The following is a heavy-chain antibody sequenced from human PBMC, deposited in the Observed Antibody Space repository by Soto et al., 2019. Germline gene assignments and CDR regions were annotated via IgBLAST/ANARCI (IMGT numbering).Heavy chain of an antibody. D-gene: IGHD1-26*01. J-gene: IGHJ4*02. V-gene: IGHV1-58*01. CDR1: GFTFTSSA. Sequence: QMQLVQSGPEVKKPGTSVKVSCKASGFTFTSSAVQWVRQARGQRLEWIGWIVVGSGNTNYAQKFQERVTITRDMSTNTAYMELSSLRSEDTAVYYCAADGVGATGPFDYWGQGTLVTVSS. CDR2: IVVGSGNT. CDR3: AADGVGATGPFDY.